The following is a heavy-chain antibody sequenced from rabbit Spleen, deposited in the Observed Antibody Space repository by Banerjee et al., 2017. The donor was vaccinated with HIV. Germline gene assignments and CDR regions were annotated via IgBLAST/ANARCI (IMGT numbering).Heavy chain of an antibody. V-gene: IGHV1S45*01. J-gene: IGHJ6*01. Sequence: QEQLVESGGGLVQPEGSLTLTCTASGFSFSSGYYMCWVRQAPGKGLEWIACIYAGSSSSTYSATWAKGRFTLSKTSSTTVTLQMTSLTAADTATYFCARDAGTSFSTYGMDLWGPGTLVTVS. CDR2: IYAGSSSST. CDR3: ARDAGTSFSTYGMDL. CDR1: GFSFSSGYY. D-gene: IGHD8-1*01.